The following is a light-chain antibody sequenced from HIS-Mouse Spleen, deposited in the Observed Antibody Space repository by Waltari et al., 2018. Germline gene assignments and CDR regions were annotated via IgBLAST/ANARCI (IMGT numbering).Light chain of an antibody. CDR2: EDN. CDR1: SARTAVTY. J-gene: IGLJ3*02. CDR3: QSYDSSNLV. V-gene: IGLV6-57*04. Sequence: NFMLTQPHSVSESPGKTVTISCTRPSARTAVTYIQRYQQRPGSAPTTVIYEDNQRPSGVPDRFSGSIDSSSNSASLTISGLKTEDEADYYCQSYDSSNLVFGGGTKLTVL.